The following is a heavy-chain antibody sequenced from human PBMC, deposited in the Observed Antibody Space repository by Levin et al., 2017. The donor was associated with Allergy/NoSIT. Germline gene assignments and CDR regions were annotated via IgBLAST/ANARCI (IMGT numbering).Heavy chain of an antibody. CDR2: ISGSGGST. V-gene: IGHV3-23*01. D-gene: IGHD3-3*01. CDR3: AKETYDFWSGHNWFDP. J-gene: IGHJ5*02. Sequence: PGGSLRLSCAASGFTFSSYAMSWVRQAPGKGLEWVSAISGSGGSTYYADSVKGRFTISRDNSKNTLYLQMNSLRAEDTAVYYCAKETYDFWSGHNWFDPWGQGTLVTVSS. CDR1: GFTFSSYA.